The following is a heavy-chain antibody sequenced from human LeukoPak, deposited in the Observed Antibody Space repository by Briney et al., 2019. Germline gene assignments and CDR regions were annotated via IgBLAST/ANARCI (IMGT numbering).Heavy chain of an antibody. Sequence: PGGSLRLSCAASGFIFSTFAMSWVRQAPGKGLEWVSGISGSGGSTHYADSVKGRFTISRDNSKNMLYLQMNSLRVGDTAVYYCAKDPPGERSGYFDYWGQGTLVTVSS. CDR1: GFIFSTFA. CDR3: AKDPPGERSGYFDY. D-gene: IGHD3-3*01. J-gene: IGHJ4*02. V-gene: IGHV3-23*01. CDR2: ISGSGGST.